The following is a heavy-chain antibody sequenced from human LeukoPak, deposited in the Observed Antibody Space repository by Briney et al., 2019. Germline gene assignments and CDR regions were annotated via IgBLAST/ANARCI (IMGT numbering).Heavy chain of an antibody. CDR3: ALFADYGMDV. CDR2: IYYSGST. J-gene: IGHJ6*02. CDR1: GGSISSGGYY. Sequence: PSETLSLTCTVSGGSISSGGYYWSWIRQHPGKGLEWIGYIYYSGSTYYNPSLKSRVTMSVDTSKNQFSLKLSSVTAADTAVYYCALFADYGMDVWGQGTTVTVSS. V-gene: IGHV4-31*03.